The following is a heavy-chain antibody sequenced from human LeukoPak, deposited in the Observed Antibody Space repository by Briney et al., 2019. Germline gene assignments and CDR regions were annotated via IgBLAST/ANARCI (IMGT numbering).Heavy chain of an antibody. CDR3: AKEILVASAAIRGYFDD. CDR1: GFSFSGYV. J-gene: IGHJ4*02. CDR2: ISGSGGST. D-gene: IGHD2-2*01. Sequence: GGSLRLSCAATGFSFSGYVMSWVRQAPGKGLECVSAISGSGGSTYYADSVKGRFTISRDNSKNTLYLRMNSLRAEDTAVYYCAKEILVASAAIRGYFDDWGQGTLVTVSS. V-gene: IGHV3-23*01.